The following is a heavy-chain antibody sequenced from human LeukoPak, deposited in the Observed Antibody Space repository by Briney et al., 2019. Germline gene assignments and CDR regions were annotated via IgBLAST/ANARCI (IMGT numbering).Heavy chain of an antibody. CDR3: ARESFSGSYDY. D-gene: IGHD1-26*01. J-gene: IGHJ4*02. V-gene: IGHV4-4*07. Sequence: SETLSLTCTVSGGSISNYYWTWIRQPAGKGLEWIGRIYPSGSTNYNPSLKSRVTISVDKSKNKFPLKVSSVTAADTAVYYCARESFSGSYDYWGQGTLVTVSS. CDR1: GGSISNYY. CDR2: IYPSGST.